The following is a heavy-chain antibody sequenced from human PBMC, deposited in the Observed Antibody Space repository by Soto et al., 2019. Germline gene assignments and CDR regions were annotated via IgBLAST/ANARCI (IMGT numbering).Heavy chain of an antibody. CDR1: GFTFSSYA. V-gene: IGHV3-23*01. CDR3: AKASEAGMLANPYYYYYGMDV. D-gene: IGHD2-8*01. CDR2: IGGSGGST. Sequence: EVQLLESGGGLVQPGGSLRLSCAASGFTFSSYAMSWVRQAPGKGLEWVSAIGGSGGSTYYADSVKGRFTISRDNSKNTLYLQMNSLRAEDTAVYYCAKASEAGMLANPYYYYYGMDVWGQGTTVTVSS. J-gene: IGHJ6*02.